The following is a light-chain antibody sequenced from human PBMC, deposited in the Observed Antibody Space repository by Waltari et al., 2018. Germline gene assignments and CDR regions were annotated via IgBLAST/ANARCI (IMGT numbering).Light chain of an antibody. CDR3: LLSYSGARV. CDR1: TGAVPSGHY. V-gene: IGLV7-46*01. CDR2: DTT. Sequence: QAVVTQEPSLTVSPGGTVTLTCGSSTGAVPSGHYPYWFQQKPGQAPRTLIYDTTSKHSWTPARFSASLLGGKAALTLSAAQPDDEADYYCLLSYSGARVFGGGTKLTVL. J-gene: IGLJ2*01.